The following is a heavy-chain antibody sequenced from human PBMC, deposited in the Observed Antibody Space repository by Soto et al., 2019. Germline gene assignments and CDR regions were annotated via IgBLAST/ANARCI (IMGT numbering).Heavy chain of an antibody. J-gene: IGHJ6*02. D-gene: IGHD2-2*01. CDR1: GFSFSSYA. V-gene: IGHV3-23*01. CDR2: MSGDGRT. CDR3: ARDRRPSIYSGLAV. Sequence: GGSLRLSCTASGFSFSSYAMTWVRQAPGKGLEWLSVMSGDGRTRYALSVTGRFTISRDNSKNTLFLHMSGLRAEDTAVYYCARDRRPSIYSGLAVWGQGTTVTVSS.